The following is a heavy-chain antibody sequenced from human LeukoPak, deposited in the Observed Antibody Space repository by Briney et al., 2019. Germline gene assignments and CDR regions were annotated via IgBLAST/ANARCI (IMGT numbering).Heavy chain of an antibody. CDR2: IIPMIGIT. Sequence: GSSVTVSFMACVGTFFQYALRWVRQAPGQEREWMGRIIPMIGITNYAQSSQTRVTITANKTTTTAYMELSSLRAEDTAVYYGARLTDYLVDSVIGYWGQGTLITVSS. J-gene: IGHJ4*02. CDR3: ARLTDYLVDSVIGY. CDR1: VGTFFQYA. D-gene: IGHD1-14*01. V-gene: IGHV1-69*04.